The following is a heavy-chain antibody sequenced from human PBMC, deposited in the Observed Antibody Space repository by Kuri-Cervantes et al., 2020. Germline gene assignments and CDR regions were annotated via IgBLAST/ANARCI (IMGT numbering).Heavy chain of an antibody. CDR3: ARVNLSRYCSGGTCYSVFYMDV. CDR2: INHSGST. J-gene: IGHJ6*03. D-gene: IGHD2-15*01. V-gene: IGHV4-34*01. Sequence: SQTLSLTCAVYGGAFRGYYWNWIRQSPGGGLEWIGEINHSGSTNYNPSLKSRVTISVDKSKNQFSLKLSSVTAADTAVYYCARVNLSRYCSGGTCYSVFYMDVWGKGTTVTVSS. CDR1: GGAFRGYY.